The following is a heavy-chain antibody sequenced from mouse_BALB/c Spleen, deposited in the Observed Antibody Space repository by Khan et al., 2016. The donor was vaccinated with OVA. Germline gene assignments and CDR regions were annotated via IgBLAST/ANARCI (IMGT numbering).Heavy chain of an antibody. CDR1: GYTFTDSF. CDR2: IFPGSGST. D-gene: IGHD2-3*01. CDR3: AITGDDGCCLTN. Sequence: QIPLVQSGPELVKPGASVKMSCKASGYTFTDSFISWVKQRTGQGLECIGEIFPGSGSTYFNEKFKGKATLTFDKSSNTAYMQLSSLTSEDSAVYVGAITGDDGCCLTNWGQGTLVTVSA. J-gene: IGHJ3*01. V-gene: IGHV1-77*01.